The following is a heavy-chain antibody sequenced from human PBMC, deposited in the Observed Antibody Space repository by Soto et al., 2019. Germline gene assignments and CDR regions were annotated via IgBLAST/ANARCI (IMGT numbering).Heavy chain of an antibody. Sequence: SETLSLTCTVSGGSISSSSYYWGWIRQPPGKGLEWIGSIYYSGSTYYNPSLKSRVTISVDTSKNQFSLKLSSVTAADTAVYYCAVRSSSSVNYMDVWGKGTTVTVSS. J-gene: IGHJ6*03. D-gene: IGHD6-6*01. CDR2: IYYSGST. CDR1: GGSISSSSYY. CDR3: AVRSSSSVNYMDV. V-gene: IGHV4-39*01.